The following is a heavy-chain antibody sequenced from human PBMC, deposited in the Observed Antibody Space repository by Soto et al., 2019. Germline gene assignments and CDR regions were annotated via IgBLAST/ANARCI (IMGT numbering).Heavy chain of an antibody. D-gene: IGHD3-10*01. Sequence: SETLSLTCTVSGGSISSYYWSWIRQPPGKGLEWIGYIYYSGSTNYNPSLKSRVTISVDTSKNQFSLKLSSVTAADTAVYYCARGEEVWFGGPAGYYGMDVWGQGTTVTVSS. CDR2: IYYSGST. V-gene: IGHV4-59*12. CDR1: GGSISSYY. J-gene: IGHJ6*02. CDR3: ARGEEVWFGGPAGYYGMDV.